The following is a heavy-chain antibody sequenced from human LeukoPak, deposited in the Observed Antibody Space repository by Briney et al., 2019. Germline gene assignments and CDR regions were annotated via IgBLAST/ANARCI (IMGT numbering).Heavy chain of an antibody. CDR2: IKQDGSEK. CDR3: AREDWNDAENWFDP. J-gene: IGHJ5*02. Sequence: GGSLRLSCAASGFTSSSYWMSWVRQAPGKGLEWVANIKQDGSEKYYVDSVKGRFTISRDNAKNSLYLQMNSLRAEDTAVYYCAREDWNDAENWFDPWGQGTLVTVSS. D-gene: IGHD1-1*01. CDR1: GFTSSSYW. V-gene: IGHV3-7*01.